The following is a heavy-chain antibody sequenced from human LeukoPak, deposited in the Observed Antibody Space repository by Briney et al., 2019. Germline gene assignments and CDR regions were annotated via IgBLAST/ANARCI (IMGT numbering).Heavy chain of an antibody. CDR2: INPSGGST. J-gene: IGHJ4*02. CDR3: ASQQLVSSFFDY. Sequence: ASVKVSCKASGYTFTSYYVHWVRQAPGQGLEWMGIINPSGGSTSYAQKFQGRVTMTRDMSTSTVYMELSSLRSEDTAVYYCASQQLVSSFFDYWGQGTLVTVSS. V-gene: IGHV1-46*01. CDR1: GYTFTSYY. D-gene: IGHD6-13*01.